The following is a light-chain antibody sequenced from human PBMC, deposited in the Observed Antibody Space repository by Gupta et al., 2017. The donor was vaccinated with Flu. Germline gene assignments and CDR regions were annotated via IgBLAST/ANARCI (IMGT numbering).Light chain of an antibody. CDR3: GSDGAVGV. Sequence: QPALTQTASVSGSPGRPIAIPCTGTYSDIGAYNYVSLFQQHPGKDPKLMIDARRKRPARVSTRFSGSKSGNTASLTVSGIEAADEDDYYFGSDGAVGVFGGGTKVTVL. J-gene: IGLJ3*02. CDR2: ARR. CDR1: YSDIGAYNY. V-gene: IGLV2-14*01.